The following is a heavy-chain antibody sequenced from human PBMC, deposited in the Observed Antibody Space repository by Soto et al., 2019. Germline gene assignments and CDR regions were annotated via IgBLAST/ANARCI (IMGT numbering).Heavy chain of an antibody. Sequence: GASVKVSCKASGGTFSSYTISWVRQAPGQGLEWMGRIIPILGIANYAQKFQGRVTITADKSTSTAYLELSSLRSEDTAVYYCAGVSCSDDPYLYDFSGRGTFETVSS. D-gene: IGHD6-13*01. J-gene: IGHJ4*02. CDR3: AGVSCSDDPYLYDF. CDR1: GGTFSSYT. CDR2: IIPILGIA. V-gene: IGHV1-69*02.